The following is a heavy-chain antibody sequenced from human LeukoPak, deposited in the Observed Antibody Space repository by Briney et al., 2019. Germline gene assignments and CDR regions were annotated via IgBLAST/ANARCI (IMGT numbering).Heavy chain of an antibody. CDR3: ARDYSIRVAASSYGMDV. D-gene: IGHD6-19*01. Sequence: GASVKVSCKASGYTFTSYYMHWVRQAPGQGLEWMGLINPSGGSTSYAQKFQGRVTMTRDTSTSTVYMELSSLRSEDTAVYYCARDYSIRVAASSYGMDVWGQGTTVTVSS. J-gene: IGHJ6*02. CDR2: INPSGGST. CDR1: GYTFTSYY. V-gene: IGHV1-46*01.